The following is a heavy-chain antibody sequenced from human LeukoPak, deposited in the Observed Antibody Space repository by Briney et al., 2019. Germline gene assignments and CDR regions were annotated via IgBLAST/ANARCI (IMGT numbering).Heavy chain of an antibody. V-gene: IGHV1-18*01. Sequence: ASVKVSCKTSGYTFTSSGFTWVRQPPGQGLEWIGWISTYNGNTYSTPEFQGRVTMTTDTSTDTTFMELRSLKSDDTAIYYCARGAPATLDYWGQGTLVTVSS. D-gene: IGHD2-2*01. CDR3: ARGAPATLDY. J-gene: IGHJ4*02. CDR2: ISTYNGNT. CDR1: GYTFTSSG.